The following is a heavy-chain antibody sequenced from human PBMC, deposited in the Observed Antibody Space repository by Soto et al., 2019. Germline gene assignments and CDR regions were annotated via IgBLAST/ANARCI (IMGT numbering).Heavy chain of an antibody. CDR1: GGSISSGDYY. V-gene: IGHV4-30-4*01. J-gene: IGHJ4*02. D-gene: IGHD6-6*01. Sequence: SETLSLTCTVSGGSISSGDYYWSWIRQPPGKGLEWIGYIYYSGSTYYNPSLKSRVTISVDTSKNQFSLKLSSVTAADTAVYYCARGLAAARPFDYWGQRTLVTVSS. CDR2: IYYSGST. CDR3: ARGLAAARPFDY.